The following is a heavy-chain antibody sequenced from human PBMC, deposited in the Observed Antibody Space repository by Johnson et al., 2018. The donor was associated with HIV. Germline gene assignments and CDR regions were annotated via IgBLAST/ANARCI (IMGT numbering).Heavy chain of an antibody. V-gene: IGHV3-30*04. CDR2: ISYDGNDR. CDR1: GFTFTTYI. D-gene: IGHD2-15*01. CDR3: ARGGDCSGGRCYLHDAFDV. J-gene: IGHJ3*01. Sequence: QVQLVESGGGVVQPGRSLTLSCTPSGFTFTTYIMHWVRQAPGKGLAWVAFISYDGNDRNYADFVKGRFTISRDNSKNTLSLQLNSLRPEDTAVYYCARGGDCSGGRCYLHDAFDVWGPGTVVTVSS.